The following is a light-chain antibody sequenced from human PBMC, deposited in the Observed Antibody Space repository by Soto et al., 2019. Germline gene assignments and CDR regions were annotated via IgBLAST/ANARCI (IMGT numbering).Light chain of an antibody. J-gene: IGLJ2*01. CDR2: ENN. V-gene: IGLV1-51*02. CDR1: SSNIGNNY. CDR3: GTWDSSLSAGV. Sequence: QSVLTQPPSVSAAPGQKVTISCSGSSSNIGNNYVSWYQQLPGTAPKLLIYENNKRPSGIPDRFSGSKSGTSATLGITGLQTGDEDDYYCGTWDSSLSAGVLGGGTKVTVL.